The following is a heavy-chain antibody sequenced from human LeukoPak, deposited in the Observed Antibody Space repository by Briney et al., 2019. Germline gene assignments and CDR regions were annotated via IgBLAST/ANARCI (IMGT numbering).Heavy chain of an antibody. Sequence: PSETLSLTCTVSGGSISSYYWSWIRQPPGKGREWIGYIYYSGSTNYNPSLKSRVTLPIDTSNNQFSLKLSSVTAAATAVYYCARDRGVVPAAIGDFDYWGQGTLVTVSS. CDR1: GGSISSYY. J-gene: IGHJ4*02. CDR3: ARDRGVVPAAIGDFDY. V-gene: IGHV4-59*12. CDR2: IYYSGST. D-gene: IGHD2-2*01.